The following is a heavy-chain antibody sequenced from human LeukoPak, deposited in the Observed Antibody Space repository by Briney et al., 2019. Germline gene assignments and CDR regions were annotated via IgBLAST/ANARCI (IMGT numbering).Heavy chain of an antibody. CDR2: TSGTGGST. Sequence: GGSLRLSCAASGFTFSIYAMTWVRQAPGKGLEWVSSTSGTGGSTYYADSVKGRFTISRDNSKNTVYLQMNSLKTEDTAVYYCTLWNDDGYWGQGTLVTVSS. D-gene: IGHD1-1*01. V-gene: IGHV3-23*01. CDR3: TLWNDDGY. J-gene: IGHJ4*02. CDR1: GFTFSIYA.